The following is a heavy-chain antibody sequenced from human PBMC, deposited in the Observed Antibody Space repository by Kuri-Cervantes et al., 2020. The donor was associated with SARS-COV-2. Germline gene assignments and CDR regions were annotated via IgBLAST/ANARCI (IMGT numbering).Heavy chain of an antibody. Sequence: GSLRLSCTVSGYSISSGYYWSWIRQPPGKGLEWIGEINHSGSTNYNPSLKSRVTISVDTSKNQFSLKLSSVTAADTAVYYCARGRGGRIAVASYLFDYWGQGTLVTVSS. D-gene: IGHD6-19*01. CDR3: ARGRGGRIAVASYLFDY. CDR2: INHSGST. CDR1: GYSISSGYY. J-gene: IGHJ4*02. V-gene: IGHV4-38-2*02.